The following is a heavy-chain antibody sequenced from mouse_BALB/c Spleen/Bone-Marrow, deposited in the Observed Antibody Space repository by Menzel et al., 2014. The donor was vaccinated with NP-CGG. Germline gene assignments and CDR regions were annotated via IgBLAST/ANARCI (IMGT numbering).Heavy chain of an antibody. CDR1: GYTFTTYT. V-gene: IGHV1-4*01. CDR3: AKRDIYYGIGGNAMDY. D-gene: IGHD2-1*01. J-gene: IGHJ4*01. CDR2: INPSSGYT. Sequence: VQLQQSGAELARPGASVKMSCKASGYTFTTYTMHWVKQRPGQGLEWIGYINPSSGYTNYNQKFKDKATLTADKSSSTAYMQLSSLTSEDSAVYFCAKRDIYYGIGGNAMDYWGQDTTVAVSS.